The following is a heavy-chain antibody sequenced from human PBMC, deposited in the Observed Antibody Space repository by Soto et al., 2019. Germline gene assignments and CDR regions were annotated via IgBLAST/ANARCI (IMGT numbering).Heavy chain of an antibody. CDR3: ARDRPGYCSSTSGYEWFDP. D-gene: IGHD2-2*01. Sequence: QVQLVQSGAEVKKPGSSVKVSCKASGGTFSSYTISWVRQAPGQGLEWMGRIIPILGIANYAQKFQGRVTITADKSTSTAYMELSSLRSEDTAVYYCARDRPGYCSSTSGYEWFDPWGQGTLVTVSS. J-gene: IGHJ5*02. CDR2: IIPILGIA. CDR1: GGTFSSYT. V-gene: IGHV1-69*08.